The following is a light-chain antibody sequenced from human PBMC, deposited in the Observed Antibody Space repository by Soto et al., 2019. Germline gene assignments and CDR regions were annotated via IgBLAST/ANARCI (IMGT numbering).Light chain of an antibody. Sequence: QSVLTQPPSVSGAPGQKVTISCTRSSSNIGAAYDVHWYQHLPGTAPKLLIYGNNNRPSGVPDRFSGSKSGTSASLAITGLQPEDEADYYCQSYDSSLSGWVFGGGTQLTVL. J-gene: IGLJ3*02. CDR2: GNN. CDR1: SSNIGAAYD. CDR3: QSYDSSLSGWV. V-gene: IGLV1-40*01.